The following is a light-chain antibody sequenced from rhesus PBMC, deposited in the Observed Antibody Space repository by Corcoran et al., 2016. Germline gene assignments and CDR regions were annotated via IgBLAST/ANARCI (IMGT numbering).Light chain of an antibody. CDR2: DAS. J-gene: IGKJ1*01. CDR3: QQHNSYPPT. CDR1: QGISKY. V-gene: IGKV1-33*01. Sequence: DIQMTQSPSSLSASVGDTVTITCQASQGISKYLAWYQQKPGNAPKLLIYDASNLQSGVPSRFSGNGSGTEFTLTISSLQPEDFAAYYCQQHNSYPPTFGQGTKVEIK.